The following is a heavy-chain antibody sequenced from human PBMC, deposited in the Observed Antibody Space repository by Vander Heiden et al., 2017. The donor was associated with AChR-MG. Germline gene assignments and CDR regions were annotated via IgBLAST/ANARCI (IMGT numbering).Heavy chain of an antibody. CDR2: ISSSSSYI. Sequence: EVQLVESGGGLVKPGGSLRLPCAASGFTFSSYSMNGVRQAPGKGLEWVSSISSSSSYIYYADSVKGRFTISRDNAKNSLYLQMNSLRAEDTAVYYCARDPQKTGVDSSGYLCAFDIWGQGTMVTVSS. CDR1: GFTFSSYS. CDR3: ARDPQKTGVDSSGYLCAFDI. V-gene: IGHV3-21*01. J-gene: IGHJ3*02. D-gene: IGHD3-22*01.